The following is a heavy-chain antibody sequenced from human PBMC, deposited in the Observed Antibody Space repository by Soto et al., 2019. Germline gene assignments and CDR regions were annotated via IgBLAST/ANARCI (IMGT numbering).Heavy chain of an antibody. J-gene: IGHJ6*03. CDR2: ISDSGGST. Sequence: EVQLLESGGGLVQPGGSLRLSCAASGFTFSSYTMSWVRQAPGKGLEWVSAISDSGGSTYYADSVKGRFTISRDNSKHTLFLQVNSLRAEDTAVYYCEKGLGDYYYMDVWGKGTTVTVSS. V-gene: IGHV3-23*01. CDR1: GFTFSSYT. CDR3: EKGLGDYYYMDV.